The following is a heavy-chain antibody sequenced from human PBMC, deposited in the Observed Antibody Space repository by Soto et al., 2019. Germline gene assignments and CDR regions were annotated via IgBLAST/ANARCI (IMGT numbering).Heavy chain of an antibody. J-gene: IGHJ6*02. D-gene: IGHD2-2*02. CDR3: AREGGYCSSTSCXSEEGGTTPYYYYGMDV. Sequence: SETLSLTCAVYGGSFSCYYWSWIRQPPGKGLEWIGEINHSGSTNYNPSLKSRVTISVDTSKNQFSLKLSSVTAADTAVYYCAREGGYCSSTSCXSEEGGTTPYYYYGMDVWGQGTTVTVSS. CDR2: INHSGST. V-gene: IGHV4-34*01. CDR1: GGSFSCYY.